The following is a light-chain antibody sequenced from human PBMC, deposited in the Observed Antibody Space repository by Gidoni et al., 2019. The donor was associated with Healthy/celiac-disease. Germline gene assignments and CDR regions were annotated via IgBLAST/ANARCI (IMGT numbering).Light chain of an antibody. J-gene: IGKJ2*01. Sequence: DIQMTQSPSSLSASVGDRVTITCRASQSISSYLNWYQQKPGKAPKLLIYAASSWQSGVPSRFSGSGSGTDFTLTISSLQPEDFATYYCQQSYSSTWTFGQGTKLEIK. V-gene: IGKV1-39*01. CDR3: QQSYSSTWT. CDR2: AAS. CDR1: QSISSY.